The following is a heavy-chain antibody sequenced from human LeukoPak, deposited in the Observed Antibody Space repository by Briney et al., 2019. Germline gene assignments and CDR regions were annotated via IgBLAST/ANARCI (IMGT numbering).Heavy chain of an antibody. CDR2: IFYIGST. J-gene: IGHJ5*02. V-gene: IGHV4-59*08. D-gene: IGHD3-10*01. CDR3: ARVLLPSYYGPDWFDP. Sequence: PSETLSLTCTVSGGSISSYYWSWIRQSPGKGLEWIGYIFYIGSTNYNPSLKSRVTISVDTSKNQFSLKLTSVTTTDTAVYYCARVLLPSYYGPDWFDPWGQGTLVTVSS. CDR1: GGSISSYY.